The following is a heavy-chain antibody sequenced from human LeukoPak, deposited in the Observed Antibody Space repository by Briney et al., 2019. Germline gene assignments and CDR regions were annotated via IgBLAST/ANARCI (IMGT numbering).Heavy chain of an antibody. V-gene: IGHV5-51*01. J-gene: IGHJ6*03. CDR1: GYSFTSYW. CDR2: IYPGDSDT. CDR3: ARLIAGPTGYQLLKAAHYYMDV. Sequence: GASLQISCQGSGYSFTSYWIGWVRQMPGQGLEWMGIIYPGDSDTRYSPSFQGQVTISADKSISTAYLQWSSLKASDTAMYYCARLIAGPTGYQLLKAAHYYMDVWGKGTTVTVSS. D-gene: IGHD2-2*01.